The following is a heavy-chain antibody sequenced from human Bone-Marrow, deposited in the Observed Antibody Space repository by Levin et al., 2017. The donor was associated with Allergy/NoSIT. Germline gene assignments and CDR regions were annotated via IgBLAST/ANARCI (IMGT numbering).Heavy chain of an antibody. V-gene: IGHV3-33*01. J-gene: IGHJ5*02. CDR2: SWSAGRGE. CDR3: ARDTDTTSRFSQLDP. D-gene: IGHD1-1*01. CDR1: GFILNDYG. Sequence: TGGSLRLSCEASGFILNDYGIHWVRQAPGKGLEWVAVSWSAGRGENYADPVKGRFTSSRDYSRNTQFLQMNTLAAEDTAVYYCARDTDTTSRFSQLDPWGQGTLVTVSS.